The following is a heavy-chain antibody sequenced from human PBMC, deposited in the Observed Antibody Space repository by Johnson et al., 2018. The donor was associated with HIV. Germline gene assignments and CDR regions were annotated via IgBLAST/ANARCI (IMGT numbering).Heavy chain of an antibody. D-gene: IGHD2-15*01. Sequence: QVQLVESGGGVVQPGRSLRLSCAASGFTFDDYGMSWVRQPPGKGLELVAFIRYDGSNKYYADSVKGRFTISRDNSKNTLYLQMNTLRAEDTAVYYCGGVGRTGSAFDMWGLGTMVTVSS. CDR2: IRYDGSNK. CDR1: GFTFDDYG. CDR3: GGVGRTGSAFDM. V-gene: IGHV3-30*02. J-gene: IGHJ3*02.